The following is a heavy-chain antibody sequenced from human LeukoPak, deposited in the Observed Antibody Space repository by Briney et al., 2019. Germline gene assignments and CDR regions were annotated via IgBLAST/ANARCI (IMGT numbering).Heavy chain of an antibody. CDR2: IYHSGST. D-gene: IGHD4-23*01. V-gene: IGHV4-38-2*02. J-gene: IGHJ4*02. CDR1: GYSISSGYY. Sequence: SETLSLTCTVSGYSISSGYYWGWIRQPPGKGLAWIGSIYHSGSTYYNPSLKSRLTISADTSKNQFSLRLSSVTAADTAVYYCVRVDNGGNYFDYWGQGTLVTVSS. CDR3: VRVDNGGNYFDY.